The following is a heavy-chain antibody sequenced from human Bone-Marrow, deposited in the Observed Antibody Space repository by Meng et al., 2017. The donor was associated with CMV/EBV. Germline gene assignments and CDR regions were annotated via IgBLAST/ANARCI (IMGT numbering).Heavy chain of an antibody. D-gene: IGHD5-24*01. CDR2: ISYDGTKQ. Sequence: GESLKISCVASGFTFNSYALHWVRQAPGEGLEWVALISYDGTKQYYGDSVKGRFTVSRDNSKNTLYLQMNSLRIEDTAIYSCAKERSATRGFYYDLDVWGQGTTVTVSS. V-gene: IGHV3-30*01. J-gene: IGHJ6*02. CDR1: GFTFNSYA. CDR3: AKERSATRGFYYDLDV.